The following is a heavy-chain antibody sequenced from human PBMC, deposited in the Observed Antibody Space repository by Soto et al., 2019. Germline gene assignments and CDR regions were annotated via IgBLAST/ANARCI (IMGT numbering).Heavy chain of an antibody. J-gene: IGHJ4*02. V-gene: IGHV4-61*01. Sequence: QVQLQVSGPGLVKPSETLSLTCTVSGGSVSSGSYYWSWIRQPPGKGLEWIGYIYYSGSTNYNPSLKIRVTTSVATSKNQFSLKLSSVTAADTAVYYCARGWRAVAAPLFDYWGQGTLVTVSS. D-gene: IGHD2-15*01. CDR3: ARGWRAVAAPLFDY. CDR1: GGSVSSGSYY. CDR2: IYYSGST.